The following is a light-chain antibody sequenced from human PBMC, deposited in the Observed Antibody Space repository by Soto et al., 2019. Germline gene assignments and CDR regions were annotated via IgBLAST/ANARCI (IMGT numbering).Light chain of an antibody. CDR3: QQYENFPVT. CDR1: HDISEY. CDR2: DAS. Sequence: DIQMTQSPSSLSASVGGRVTITCQASHDISEYLYWYQQKPGKAPKLLIYDASNWETGVPSRFTRSRSGTDFTFTISSLQPEDIATYYCQQYENFPVTFGQGTRLES. J-gene: IGKJ5*01. V-gene: IGKV1-33*01.